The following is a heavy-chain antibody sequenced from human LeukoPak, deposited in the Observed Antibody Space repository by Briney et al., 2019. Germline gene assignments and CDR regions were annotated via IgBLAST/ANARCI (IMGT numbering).Heavy chain of an antibody. V-gene: IGHV3-30*03. CDR1: GFTFSSYS. D-gene: IGHD3-3*01. Sequence: PGGSPRLSCAASGFTFSSYSMNWVRQAPGKGLEWVAVISYDGSNKYYADSVKGRFTISRDNSKNTLYLQMNSLRAEDTAVYYCARGGVYGFWNGYYLGDYWGQGTLVTVSS. CDR2: ISYDGSNK. J-gene: IGHJ4*02. CDR3: ARGGVYGFWNGYYLGDY.